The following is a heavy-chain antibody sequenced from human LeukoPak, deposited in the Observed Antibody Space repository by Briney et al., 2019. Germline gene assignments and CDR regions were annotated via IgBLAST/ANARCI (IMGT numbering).Heavy chain of an antibody. J-gene: IGHJ4*02. CDR3: ARGGLYCSSTRYYDTMGY. CDR1: GYSFTNYG. D-gene: IGHD2-2*01. V-gene: IGHV1-18*01. Sequence: ASVRLSCKASGYSFTNYGMSWVRQAPGQGLEWMGWISAYNGNTNYAQKLQGRVTMTTDTSTSTVYMELRSLRSDDTAVYYCARGGLYCSSTRYYDTMGYWGQGTLVTVSS. CDR2: ISAYNGNT.